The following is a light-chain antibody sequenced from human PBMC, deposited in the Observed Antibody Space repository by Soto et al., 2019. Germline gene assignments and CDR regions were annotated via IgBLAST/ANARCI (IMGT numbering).Light chain of an antibody. J-gene: IGLJ1*01. CDR1: SNDVGGYNY. CDR3: SSYTSSSTLGV. V-gene: IGLV2-14*01. Sequence: QSALTQPASVSGSPGQSITISCTGTSNDVGGYNYVSWYQRHPGKAPKLMIYEVSNRPSGVSNRFSGSKSGNTASLTISGLQAEDEADYYCSSYTSSSTLGVFGTGTKVTVL. CDR2: EVS.